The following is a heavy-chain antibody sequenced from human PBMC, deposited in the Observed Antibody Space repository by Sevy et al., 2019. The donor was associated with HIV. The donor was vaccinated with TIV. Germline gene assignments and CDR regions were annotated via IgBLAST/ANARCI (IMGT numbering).Heavy chain of an antibody. CDR2: INQVGTEK. CDR1: GFSFTSYW. CDR3: ANKGGSRPNDAFDT. D-gene: IGHD3-10*01. J-gene: IGHJ3*02. V-gene: IGHV3-7*01. Sequence: GGSLRLSCAASGFSFTSYWMSWVRQTPEKGLEWVANINQVGTEKNYVDSVKGRFTISRDNAKNSLYLQMNSLRAEDTAVYYCANKGGSRPNDAFDTSGQGTMVTVSS.